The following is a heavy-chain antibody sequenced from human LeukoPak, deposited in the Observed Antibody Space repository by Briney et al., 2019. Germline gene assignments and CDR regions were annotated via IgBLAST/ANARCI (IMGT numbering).Heavy chain of an antibody. J-gene: IGHJ4*02. V-gene: IGHV3-23*01. CDR3: AKDRDCSGWYFGY. CDR2: ISGSGGST. D-gene: IGHD6-19*01. CDR1: GFTFSSYA. Sequence: GGSLRLSCAASGFTFSSYAMSWVRQSPGKGLEWVSAISGSGGSTYYADSVKGRFTISRDNSKNTLYLQMNSLRAEDTAVYYCAKDRDCSGWYFGYWGQGTLVTVSS.